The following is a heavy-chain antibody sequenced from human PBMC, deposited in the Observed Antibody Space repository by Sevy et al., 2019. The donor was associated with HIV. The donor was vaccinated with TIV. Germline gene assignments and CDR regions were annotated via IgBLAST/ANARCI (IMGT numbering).Heavy chain of an antibody. D-gene: IGHD1-20*01. J-gene: IGHJ4*02. V-gene: IGHV3-21*01. CDR3: ARDLWAYNWSHPYYFDY. CDR2: ISSSSSYI. CDR1: GFTFSSYS. Sequence: GGSLRLSCAASGFTFSSYSMNWVRQAPGKGLEWVSSISSSSSYIYYADSVKGRFTISRDNAKNSLYLQMNSLRAEDTAVYYCARDLWAYNWSHPYYFDYWGQGTLVTVSS.